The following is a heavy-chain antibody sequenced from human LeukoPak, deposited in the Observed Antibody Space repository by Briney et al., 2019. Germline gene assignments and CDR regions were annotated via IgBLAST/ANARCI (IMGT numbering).Heavy chain of an antibody. CDR3: ARGRVTYYDFWSGTHNWFDP. Sequence: SVKVSCKASGGTFSSYAISWVRQAPGQGLEWMGGIIPIFGTANYAQKFQGRVTITADESTSTAYMELSSLRSEDTAVYYCARGRVTYYDFWSGTHNWFDPWGQGTLVTVSS. CDR2: IIPIFGTA. J-gene: IGHJ5*02. V-gene: IGHV1-69*13. D-gene: IGHD3-3*01. CDR1: GGTFSSYA.